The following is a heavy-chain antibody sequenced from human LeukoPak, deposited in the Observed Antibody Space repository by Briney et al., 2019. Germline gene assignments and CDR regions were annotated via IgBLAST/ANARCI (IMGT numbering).Heavy chain of an antibody. V-gene: IGHV4-30-2*01. CDR3: ARDKLRYWFDP. J-gene: IGHJ5*02. CDR2: IHHSGST. CDR1: GGSISGGGYS. D-gene: IGHD1-26*01. Sequence: PSETLSLTCAVSGGSISGGGYSWSWIRQPPGKGLEWIGYIHHSGSTYYNPSLKSRVTISVDRSKNQFSLKLSSVTAADTAVYYCARDKLRYWFDPWGQGTLVTVSS.